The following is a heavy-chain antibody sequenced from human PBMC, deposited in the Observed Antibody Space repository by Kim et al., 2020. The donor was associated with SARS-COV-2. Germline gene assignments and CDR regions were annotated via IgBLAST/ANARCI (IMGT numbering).Heavy chain of an antibody. Sequence: KGRFTISRDNAKNSLYLQMNSLRAEDTAVYYCARARLSRYFDWLLSPFDYWGQGTLVTVSS. CDR3: ARARLSRYFDWLLSPFDY. D-gene: IGHD3-9*01. V-gene: IGHV3-11*01. J-gene: IGHJ4*02.